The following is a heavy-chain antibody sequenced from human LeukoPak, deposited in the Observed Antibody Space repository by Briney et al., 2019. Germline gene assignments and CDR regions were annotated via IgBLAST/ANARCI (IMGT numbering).Heavy chain of an antibody. CDR1: GFTFSSYG. D-gene: IGHD2-15*01. Sequence: GRSLRLSCAASGFTFSSYGMHWVRQAPGKGLEWVAVISYDGSNKYYADSVKGRFTISRDNSKNTLYLQRNSLRAEDTAVYYCAREGMVVAANPFDYWGQGTLVTVSS. CDR2: ISYDGSNK. V-gene: IGHV3-30*03. CDR3: AREGMVVAANPFDY. J-gene: IGHJ4*02.